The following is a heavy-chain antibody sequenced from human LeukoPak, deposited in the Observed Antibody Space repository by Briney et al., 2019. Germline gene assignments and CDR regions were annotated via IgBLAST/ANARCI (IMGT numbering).Heavy chain of an antibody. V-gene: IGHV3-30-3*01. Sequence: GGSLRLSCAASGFTFSSYAMHWVRHNPGKGLEWVAVISYDESQKWYADSVKGRFTISRDISKNTLYLEMDSLRYEDTAVYYCARAYDSSWHNFDYWGQGSLVTVSS. CDR3: ARAYDSSWHNFDY. CDR2: ISYDESQK. J-gene: IGHJ4*02. D-gene: IGHD6-13*01. CDR1: GFTFSSYA.